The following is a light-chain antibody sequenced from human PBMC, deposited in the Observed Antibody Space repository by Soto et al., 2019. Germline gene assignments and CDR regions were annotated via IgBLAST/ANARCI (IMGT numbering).Light chain of an antibody. Sequence: QSVLTQPASVSGSPGQSITISCTGTSREVGGYNYVSWHQQHPGKAPKVIITEVSNRPSGVSNRFSGSKSGNTASLTISGLQAEDEADYYCSSYVNYNTFVIFGGGTNLTVL. CDR2: EVS. J-gene: IGLJ2*01. CDR1: SREVGGYNY. V-gene: IGLV2-14*01. CDR3: SSYVNYNTFVI.